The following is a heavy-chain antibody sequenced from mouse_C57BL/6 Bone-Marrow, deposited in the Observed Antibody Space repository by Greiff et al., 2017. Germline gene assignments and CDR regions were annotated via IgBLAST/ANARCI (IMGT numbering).Heavy chain of an antibody. D-gene: IGHD2-2*01. CDR3: ARWLPYWYFDV. CDR2: INPSRGYN. J-gene: IGHJ1*03. V-gene: IGHV1-7*01. CDR1: GYTFTSYW. Sequence: VKLQESGAELAKPGASVKLSCKASGYTFTSYWMHWVKQRPGQGLEWIGYINPSRGYNKYNQKFKDKATLTADKSSSTAYMHLSSLTYEDSAVDYCARWLPYWYFDVWGTGTTVTVSS.